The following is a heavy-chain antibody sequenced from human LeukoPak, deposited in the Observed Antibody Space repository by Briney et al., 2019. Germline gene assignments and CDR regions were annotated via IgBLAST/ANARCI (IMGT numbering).Heavy chain of an antibody. Sequence: ASVKVSCKASGYTFTSYAMNWVRQAPGQGLEWMGWINTNTGNPTYAQGFTGRFVFSLDTSVSTAYLQISSLKAEDTAVYYCAREGSGWTLNWFDPWGQGTLVTVSS. CDR3: AREGSGWTLNWFDP. CDR1: GYTFTSYA. J-gene: IGHJ5*02. V-gene: IGHV7-4-1*02. D-gene: IGHD6-19*01. CDR2: INTNTGNP.